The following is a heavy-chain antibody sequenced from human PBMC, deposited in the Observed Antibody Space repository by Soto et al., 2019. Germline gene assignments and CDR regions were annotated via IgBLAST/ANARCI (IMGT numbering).Heavy chain of an antibody. J-gene: IGHJ6*02. CDR3: ARDRGDYDFWSGYYWPYYYYGMDV. CDR2: ISSSSSTI. Sequence: VGSLRLSCAASGFTFSSYSMNWVRQAPGKGLEWVSYISSSSSTIYYADSVKGRFTISRDNAKNSLYLQMNSLRDEDTAVYYCARDRGDYDFWSGYYWPYYYYGMDVWGQGTTVTVSS. V-gene: IGHV3-48*02. CDR1: GFTFSSYS. D-gene: IGHD3-3*01.